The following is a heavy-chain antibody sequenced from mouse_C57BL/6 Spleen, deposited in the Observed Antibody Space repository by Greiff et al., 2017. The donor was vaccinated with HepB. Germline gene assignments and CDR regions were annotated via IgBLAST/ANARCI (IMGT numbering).Heavy chain of an antibody. CDR1: GFSLSTFGMG. J-gene: IGHJ1*03. CDR3: ARMRALTGTFNWYFDV. D-gene: IGHD4-1*01. CDR2: IWWDDDK. Sequence: QVTLKVSGPGILQPSQTLSLTCSFSGFSLSTFGMGVGWIRQPSGKGLEWLAHIWWDDDKYYNPALKSRLTISKDTSKNQVFLKIANVDTADTATYYCARMRALTGTFNWYFDVLGTGTTVTVSS. V-gene: IGHV8-8*01.